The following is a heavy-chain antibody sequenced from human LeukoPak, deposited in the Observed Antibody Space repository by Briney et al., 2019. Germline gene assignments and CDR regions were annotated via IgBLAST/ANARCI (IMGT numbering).Heavy chain of an antibody. V-gene: IGHV1-8*03. CDR2: MNPNSGNT. CDR1: GYTFTSYD. D-gene: IGHD1-26*01. Sequence: GASENVSCKASGYTFTSYDINWVRQATGQGLEWMGWMNPNSGNTGYAQKFQDRVTITRNTSISTAYMELSSLRSEDTAVYYCARGGLYGSGSYHLKWAFDIWGQGTMVTVSS. J-gene: IGHJ3*02. CDR3: ARGGLYGSGSYHLKWAFDI.